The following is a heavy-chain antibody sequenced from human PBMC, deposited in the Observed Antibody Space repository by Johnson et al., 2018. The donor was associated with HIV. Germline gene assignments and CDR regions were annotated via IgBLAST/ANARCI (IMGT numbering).Heavy chain of an antibody. Sequence: VQLVESGGGVVQPGGSLRLSCAASGFIFDDYGMSWVRQAPGKGLEWVSGINWNGGGTGYADSVKGRFTISRDNAKNTLYLQMNSLRAEDTALYYCERDWEYYDSSGYYYANMVDAFDVWGQGTVVTVAS. CDR1: GFIFDDYG. CDR2: INWNGGGT. CDR3: ERDWEYYDSSGYYYANMVDAFDV. D-gene: IGHD3-22*01. J-gene: IGHJ3*01. V-gene: IGHV3-20*04.